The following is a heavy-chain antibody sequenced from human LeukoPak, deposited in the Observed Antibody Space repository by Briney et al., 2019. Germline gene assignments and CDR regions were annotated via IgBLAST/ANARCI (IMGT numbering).Heavy chain of an antibody. Sequence: GGSLRLSCAASGFTFSSHGMQWVRQAPGKGLEWVAVISYDGSTKYYADSVKGRFTISRDNSKNTLYLQMNSLRAVDTAVYCCARGGDSSYYGDYWGQGTLVTVSS. CDR1: GFTFSSHG. V-gene: IGHV3-30*03. J-gene: IGHJ4*02. D-gene: IGHD3-22*01. CDR2: ISYDGSTK. CDR3: ARGGDSSYYGDY.